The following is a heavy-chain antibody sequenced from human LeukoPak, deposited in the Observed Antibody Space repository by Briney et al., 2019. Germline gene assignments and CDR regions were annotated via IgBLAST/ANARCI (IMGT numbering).Heavy chain of an antibody. J-gene: IGHJ6*04. D-gene: IGHD2-2*01. Sequence: GGSLRLSCAASGFTFSSYEMNWVRQAPGKGREWVLYISSGGSTIYYADSVKGRFTISRDNAKNSLYLQMNSLRAEDTAVYYCARDVNQRPYYYGMDVWGKGTTVTVSS. V-gene: IGHV3-48*03. CDR1: GFTFSSYE. CDR3: ARDVNQRPYYYGMDV. CDR2: ISSGGSTI.